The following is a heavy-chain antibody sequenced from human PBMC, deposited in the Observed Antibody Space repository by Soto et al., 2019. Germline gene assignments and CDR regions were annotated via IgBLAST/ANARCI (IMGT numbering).Heavy chain of an antibody. J-gene: IGHJ3*02. V-gene: IGHV1-3*01. CDR2: INAGNGNT. CDR1: GYTFTSYA. CDR3: ARVYYADAFDI. Sequence: QVQLVQSGAEVKKPGASVKVSCKASGYTFTSYAMHWVRQAPGQRLEWMGWINAGNGNTKYSQKLQGRVTITRDTAASTAYMELSSLRSEDTAVYYCARVYYADAFDIWGQGTMVTVSS. D-gene: IGHD3-22*01.